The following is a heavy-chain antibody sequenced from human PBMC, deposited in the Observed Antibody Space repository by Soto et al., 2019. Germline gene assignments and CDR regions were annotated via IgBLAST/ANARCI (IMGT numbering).Heavy chain of an antibody. CDR2: ISGSGGNT. Sequence: PGGSLRLSCAASGFTFSSYAMSWVRQAPGKGLEWVSGISGSGGNTYYADSVKGRFTISRDNSKSTLHLQMNSLRAEDTAVYYCAKDRTVENHFYFDYWGQGTLVTVSS. D-gene: IGHD4-4*01. V-gene: IGHV3-23*01. J-gene: IGHJ4*02. CDR3: AKDRTVENHFYFDY. CDR1: GFTFSSYA.